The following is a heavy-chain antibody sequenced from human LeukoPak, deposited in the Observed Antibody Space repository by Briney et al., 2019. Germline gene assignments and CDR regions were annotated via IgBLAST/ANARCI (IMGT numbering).Heavy chain of an antibody. J-gene: IGHJ4*02. V-gene: IGHV4-61*08. D-gene: IGHD4-17*01. Sequence: SETLSLTCTVSGDSVSSGDYYWSWIRQPPGKGLEWIGYIYYSGSTNYNPSLKSRVTISVDTSKNQFSLKLSSVTAADTAVYYCARNDYGDCVFDFWGQETLVTVSS. CDR2: IYYSGST. CDR1: GDSVSSGDYY. CDR3: ARNDYGDCVFDF.